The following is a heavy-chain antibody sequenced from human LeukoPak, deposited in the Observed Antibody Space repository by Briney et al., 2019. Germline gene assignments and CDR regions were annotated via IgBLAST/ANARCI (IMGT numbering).Heavy chain of an antibody. Sequence: PSETLSLTCTVPGGSISSYYWSWIRQPAGKGLEWIGRIYTSGSTNYNPSLKSRVTMSVDTSKNQFSLKLSSVTAADTAVYYCARETITGTQSWFDPWGQGTLVTVSS. D-gene: IGHD1-7*01. J-gene: IGHJ5*02. CDR1: GGSISSYY. CDR2: IYTSGST. V-gene: IGHV4-4*07. CDR3: ARETITGTQSWFDP.